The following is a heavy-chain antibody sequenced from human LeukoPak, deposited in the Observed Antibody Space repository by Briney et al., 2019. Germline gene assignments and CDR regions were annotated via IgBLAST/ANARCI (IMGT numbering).Heavy chain of an antibody. V-gene: IGHV4-59*01. CDR3: ARTRDGYNSRIDY. D-gene: IGHD5-24*01. Sequence: PSETLSLTCTVSGGSISSYYWSCIRQPPGKGLEWRGYIYYSGSANYNPSLKSRVTISVDTSKNQFSLKLSSVTAADTAVYYCARTRDGYNSRIDYWGQGTLATVSS. CDR2: IYYSGSA. CDR1: GGSISSYY. J-gene: IGHJ4*02.